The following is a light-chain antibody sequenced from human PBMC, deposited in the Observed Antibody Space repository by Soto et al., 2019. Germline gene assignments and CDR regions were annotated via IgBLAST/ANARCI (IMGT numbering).Light chain of an antibody. CDR3: SAYGGNADVV. J-gene: IGLJ2*01. CDR2: HVN. V-gene: IGLV2-11*01. CDR1: SSNVGAYTF. Sequence: QSVLTQPRSVSGSPGQSVTISCTGTSSNVGAYTFVSWYQQHPGKAPNLIIYHVNKRPSGVPDRFSGSKSGNTASLTISGLQADDESEYYCSAYGGNADVVFGGGTKLTVL.